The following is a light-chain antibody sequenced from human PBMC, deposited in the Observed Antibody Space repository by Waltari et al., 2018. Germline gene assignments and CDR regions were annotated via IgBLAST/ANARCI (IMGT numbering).Light chain of an antibody. V-gene: IGKV3-15*01. J-gene: IGKJ1*01. Sequence: RATLSCRASQSVSSNLAWYQQKPGQAPRLLIHGASTRATGIPARFSGSGSGTEFTLTISSLQSEDFAVYYCQQYNNWPPGAFGQGTKVEIK. CDR2: GAS. CDR1: QSVSSN. CDR3: QQYNNWPPGA.